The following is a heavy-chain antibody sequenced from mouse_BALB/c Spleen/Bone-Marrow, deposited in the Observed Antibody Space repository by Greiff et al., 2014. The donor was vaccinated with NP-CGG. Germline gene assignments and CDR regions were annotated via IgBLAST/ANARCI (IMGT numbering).Heavy chain of an antibody. Sequence: VQRVESGPGLVSPSQTLSITCTVSGFSFSRYSVHWVRQPPGKGLEWLGMIWGGGSTYYNSALKARLSISKDNSKSQVFLKMNSLQTDDTAMYYCARYPYGNAMDYRGQGTSVTVSS. CDR2: IWGGGST. J-gene: IGHJ4*01. V-gene: IGHV2-6-4*01. CDR3: ARYPYGNAMDY. CDR1: GFSFSRYS. D-gene: IGHD2-10*02.